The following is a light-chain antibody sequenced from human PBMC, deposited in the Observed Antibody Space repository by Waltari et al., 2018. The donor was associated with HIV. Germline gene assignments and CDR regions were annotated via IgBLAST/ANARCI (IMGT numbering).Light chain of an antibody. V-gene: IGKV1-12*01. J-gene: IGKJ4*01. Sequence: DIQMTQSPSFVSASVGERVSITCRASQNIRTSLAWYQRGPGEAPSLLIYEASRLQGGVPSRFSGSGSGTSFILNIDKLQAEDFAMYYCQQANSFPHTFGGGT. CDR2: EAS. CDR1: QNIRTS. CDR3: QQANSFPHT.